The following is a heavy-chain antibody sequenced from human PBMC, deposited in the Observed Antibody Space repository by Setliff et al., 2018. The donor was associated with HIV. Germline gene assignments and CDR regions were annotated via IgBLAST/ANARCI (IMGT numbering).Heavy chain of an antibody. V-gene: IGHV5-51*01. CDR3: ARHFGISYRSPFDP. J-gene: IGHJ5*02. D-gene: IGHD3-3*01. Sequence: GESLKISCKSSGYVFTNYWIGWVRQMPGKGLEWMGTISPDDSDTRYSPSFQGQVTISVDKSTSTAYLQWSSLKASDSAIYYCARHFGISYRSPFDPWGQGTLVTV. CDR2: ISPDDSDT. CDR1: GYVFTNYW.